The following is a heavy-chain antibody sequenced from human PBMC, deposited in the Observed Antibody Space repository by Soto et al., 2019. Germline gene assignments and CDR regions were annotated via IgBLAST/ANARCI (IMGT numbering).Heavy chain of an antibody. Sequence: EVQLLESGGGLVQPGGSLRLSCAASGFTFATYAMSWVRQAPGKGLEWVSGISARGGGTYYADSVKGRFTISRDNSKNTLYLQINSLRADDTAVYFCAKVAGDYCSGGSCFDVFDIWGQGTMVTVSS. J-gene: IGHJ3*02. CDR2: ISARGGGT. CDR1: GFTFATYA. V-gene: IGHV3-23*01. CDR3: AKVAGDYCSGGSCFDVFDI. D-gene: IGHD2-15*01.